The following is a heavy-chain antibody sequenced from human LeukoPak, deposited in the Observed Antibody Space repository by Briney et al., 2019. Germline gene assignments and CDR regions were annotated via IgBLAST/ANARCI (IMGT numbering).Heavy chain of an antibody. CDR3: ARVDGGYYDSSGYFH. D-gene: IGHD3-22*01. CDR1: GGSISSYY. CDR2: IYYSGST. Sequence: SETLSLTCTVSGGSISSYYWSWIRQPPGKGLEWIGYIYYSGSTNYNPSLKSRVTILVDTSKNQFSLKLSSVTAADTAVYYCARVDGGYYDSSGYFHWGRGTLVTVSS. V-gene: IGHV4-59*01. J-gene: IGHJ4*02.